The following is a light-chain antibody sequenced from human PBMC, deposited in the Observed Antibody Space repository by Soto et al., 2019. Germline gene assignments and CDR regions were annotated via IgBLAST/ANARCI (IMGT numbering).Light chain of an antibody. J-gene: IGLJ2*01. CDR1: SSDVGSYNL. V-gene: IGLV2-23*01. CDR3: CSYAGSSTSVV. Sequence: QSALTQPASVSGSPGQSITISCTGTSSDVGSYNLVSWYQQHPGKAPKLMIYEGSKRPSGVSNRFSGSKSGNTASLTISELQAEDEADYYCCSYAGSSTSVVFGGGTKLTVL. CDR2: EGS.